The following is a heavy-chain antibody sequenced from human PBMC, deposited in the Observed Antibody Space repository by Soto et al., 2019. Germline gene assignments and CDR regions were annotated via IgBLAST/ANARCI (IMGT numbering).Heavy chain of an antibody. D-gene: IGHD3-22*01. CDR2: IDPSDSYT. J-gene: IGHJ4*02. CDR1: GYSFTSYW. CDR3: ARHHYYYDSSGYYRN. Sequence: PGESLKISCNGSGYSFTSYWISWVRQMPGKGLEWMGRIDPSDSYTNYSPSFQGHVTISADKSISTAYLQWSSLKASDTAMYYCARHHYYYDSSGYYRNWGQGTLVTVSS. V-gene: IGHV5-10-1*01.